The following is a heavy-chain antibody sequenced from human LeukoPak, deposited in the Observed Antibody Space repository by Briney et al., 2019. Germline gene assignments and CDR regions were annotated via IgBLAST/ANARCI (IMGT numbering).Heavy chain of an antibody. D-gene: IGHD6-25*01. Sequence: GGSLRLSCAASGFTFSSYSMNWVRQAPGKGLEWVSYISSSSSTIYYADSVKGRFTISRDNAKNSLYLQMNSLRAEDTAVYYCAKARAAGSGDADSWGQGTLVTVSS. J-gene: IGHJ5*01. CDR1: GFTFSSYS. CDR2: ISSSSSTI. CDR3: AKARAAGSGDADS. V-gene: IGHV3-48*01.